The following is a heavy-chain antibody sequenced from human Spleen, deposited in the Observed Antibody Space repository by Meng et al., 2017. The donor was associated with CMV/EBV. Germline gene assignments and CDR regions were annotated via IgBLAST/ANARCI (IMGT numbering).Heavy chain of an antibody. J-gene: IGHJ5*02. CDR1: GGSISSSGYY. V-gene: IGHV4-39*07. Sequence: HRQLQGSGQGWVKPSESLSLTCAVSGGSISSSGYYWGWICQPPGKGLEWIGGIYYSGSTYYNPSLKSRVTISVDTSKNQFSPKLSSVTAADTAVYYCARATTRGWFDPWGQGTLVTVSS. D-gene: IGHD5-12*01. CDR2: IYYSGST. CDR3: ARATTRGWFDP.